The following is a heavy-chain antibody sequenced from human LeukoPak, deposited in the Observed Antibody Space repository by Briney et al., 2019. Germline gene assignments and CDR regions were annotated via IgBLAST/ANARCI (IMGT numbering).Heavy chain of an antibody. CDR1: GYTFSSYV. CDR3: ARTMTTLPTHGELDL. J-gene: IGHJ5*02. CDR2: ISTKTGDS. Sequence: ASVKVSCKASGYTFSSYVLSWVRQAPGQGLEWMGRISTKTGDSVYAQKLQGRVTMTTDTSTSTAYQELRSLSSDDTAVYYCARTMTTLPTHGELDLWGQGTQVTVSS. V-gene: IGHV1-18*01. D-gene: IGHD4-17*01.